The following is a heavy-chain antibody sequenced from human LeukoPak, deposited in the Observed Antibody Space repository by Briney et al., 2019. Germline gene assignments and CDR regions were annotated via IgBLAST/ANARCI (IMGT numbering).Heavy chain of an antibody. D-gene: IGHD3-10*01. CDR1: GFTFSSYA. Sequence: GGSLRLSCAASGFTFSSYAMHWVRQAPGKGLEWVAVISYDGSNKYYADSVKGRFTISRDNSKNTLYLQMNSLRAEDTAVYYCARDRRRFGASHLGAFDIWGQGTMVTVPS. CDR3: ARDRRRFGASHLGAFDI. V-gene: IGHV3-30-3*01. CDR2: ISYDGSNK. J-gene: IGHJ3*02.